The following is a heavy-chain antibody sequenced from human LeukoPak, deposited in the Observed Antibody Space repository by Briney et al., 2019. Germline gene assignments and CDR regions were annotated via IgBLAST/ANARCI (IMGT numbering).Heavy chain of an antibody. V-gene: IGHV1-2*04. Sequence: ASVKVSCKASGYTFTGYYMHWVRQAPGQGFEWMGWINPNSGGTNYAQKFQGWVTMTRDTSISTAYMELSRLRSDDTAVYYCARDYGYSYGYVYYYGMDVWGQGTTVTVSS. CDR2: INPNSGGT. CDR1: GYTFTGYY. J-gene: IGHJ6*02. CDR3: ARDYGYSYGYVYYYGMDV. D-gene: IGHD5-18*01.